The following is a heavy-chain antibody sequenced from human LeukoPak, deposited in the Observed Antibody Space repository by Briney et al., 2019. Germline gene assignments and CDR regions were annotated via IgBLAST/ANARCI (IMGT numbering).Heavy chain of an antibody. V-gene: IGHV1-8*01. J-gene: IGHJ3*02. D-gene: IGHD1-1*01. CDR3: ATRGSQLPKGAFDI. Sequence: ASVKVSCKASGYTFTNYDINWVRQATGQGLEWMGWMNPNSGNTGYAQKFQGRVTMTRNTSISTAYMELSSLRSEDTAMYYCATRGSQLPKGAFDIWGQGTMVTVSS. CDR1: GYTFTNYD. CDR2: MNPNSGNT.